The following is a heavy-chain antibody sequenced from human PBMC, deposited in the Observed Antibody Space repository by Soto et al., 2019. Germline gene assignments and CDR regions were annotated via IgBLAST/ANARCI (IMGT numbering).Heavy chain of an antibody. CDR3: ARASSSGSYQDY. D-gene: IGHD3-10*01. J-gene: IGHJ4*02. CDR1: GGSISSGGYY. CDR2: IYYSWST. V-gene: IGHV4-31*03. Sequence: QVQLQESGPGLVKPSQTLSLTCIVSGGSISSGGYYWNWIRQYPGKGLEWIGYIYYSWSTYYNPSLSSRVTISVDTSKNQFSPKPSSVTAADTAVYYCARASSSGSYQDYWGQGTLVTVAS.